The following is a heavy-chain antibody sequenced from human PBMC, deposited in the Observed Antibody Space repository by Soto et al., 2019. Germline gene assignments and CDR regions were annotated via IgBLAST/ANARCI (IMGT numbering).Heavy chain of an antibody. V-gene: IGHV3-13*01. Sequence: GGSLRLSCAASGFTFSSYDMHWVRQATGKGLEWVSTIGTGGGTYYPGSVKGRFTISRENAKNSFYLQMKSLRDDDTAVYYCARDVGATSGHHGMDVWGQGTTVTVSS. CDR2: IGTGGGT. D-gene: IGHD1-26*01. CDR3: ARDVGATSGHHGMDV. CDR1: GFTFSSYD. J-gene: IGHJ6*02.